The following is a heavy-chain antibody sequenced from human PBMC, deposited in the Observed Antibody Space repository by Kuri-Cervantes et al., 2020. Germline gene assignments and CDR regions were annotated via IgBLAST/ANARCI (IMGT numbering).Heavy chain of an antibody. CDR3: ASSRGATQYYDYYYGMDV. CDR2: FDPEDGET. V-gene: IGHV1-24*01. D-gene: IGHD1-26*01. Sequence: ASVKVSCKVSGYTLTELSMHWVRQAPGKGLEWMGGFDPEDGETIYAQKFQGRVTMTEDTSTDTAYMELSSLRSDDTAVYYCASSRGATQYYDYYYGMDVWGQGTTVTVSS. CDR1: GYTLTELS. J-gene: IGHJ6*02.